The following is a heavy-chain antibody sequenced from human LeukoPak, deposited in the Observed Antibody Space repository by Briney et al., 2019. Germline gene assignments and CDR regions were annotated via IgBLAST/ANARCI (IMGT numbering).Heavy chain of an antibody. J-gene: IGHJ6*02. D-gene: IGHD3-16*01. CDR2: ISYDGSNK. CDR1: GFTFSSYG. CDR3: AKDRSRLTTFGYYYYGMDV. Sequence: GRSLRLSCAASGFTFSSYGMHWVRQAPGKGLKWVAVISYDGSNKYYADSVKGRFTISRDNSENTLYLQMNSLRTEDAAVYFCAKDRSRLTTFGYYYYGMDVWGQGTTVTVSS. V-gene: IGHV3-30*18.